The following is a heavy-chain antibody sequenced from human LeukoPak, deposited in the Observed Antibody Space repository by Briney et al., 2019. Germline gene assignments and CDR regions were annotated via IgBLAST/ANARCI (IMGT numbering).Heavy chain of an antibody. CDR2: ISGSGGST. Sequence: PGGSLRLSCAISGFNFFNTGMGWVRQAPGKGLEWVSAISGSGGSTYYADSVKGRFTISRDNSKNTLYLQMNSLRAEDTAVYYCAKRIRVNWFDPWGQGTLVTVSS. CDR3: AKRIRVNWFDP. V-gene: IGHV3-23*01. J-gene: IGHJ5*02. CDR1: GFNFFNTG.